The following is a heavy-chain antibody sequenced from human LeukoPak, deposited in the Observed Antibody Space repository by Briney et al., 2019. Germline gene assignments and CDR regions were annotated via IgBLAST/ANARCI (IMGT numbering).Heavy chain of an antibody. D-gene: IGHD3-10*01. Sequence: SERLSLTWTVYTGSTSDSSYFWGRIRQPPGRGLEWIGSIYYNGSTYHSPSLKSRVTVFVDTSKNKISLRLRSVTAADTAVYYCARHAPYGWTYYFDYWGQGTLVTVSS. CDR3: ARHAPYGWTYYFDY. CDR2: IYYNGST. J-gene: IGHJ4*02. CDR1: TGSTSDSSYF. V-gene: IGHV4-39*01.